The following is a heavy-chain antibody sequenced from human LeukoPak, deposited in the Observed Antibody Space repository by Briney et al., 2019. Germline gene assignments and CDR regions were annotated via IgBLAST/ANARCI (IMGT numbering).Heavy chain of an antibody. V-gene: IGHV3-9*01. CDR1: GFTFDDYA. Sequence: GGSLRLSCAASGFTFDDYAMHWVRQAPGKGLEWVSGITWNSGSIDYAGSVKGRFTISRDNAKNSLYLQMNSLRAGDTALYYCAKDRSGSYYGAFNIWGQGTMVTVSS. CDR3: AKDRSGSYYGAFNI. J-gene: IGHJ3*02. CDR2: ITWNSGSI. D-gene: IGHD1-26*01.